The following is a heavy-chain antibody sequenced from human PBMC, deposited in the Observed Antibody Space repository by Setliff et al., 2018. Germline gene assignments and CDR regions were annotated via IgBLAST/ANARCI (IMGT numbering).Heavy chain of an antibody. V-gene: IGHV3-33*06. CDR1: GFTFSSYG. J-gene: IGHJ6*03. CDR3: AKEAANYYYYMDV. CDR2: IWYDGSNK. D-gene: IGHD2-15*01. Sequence: LGGSLRLSCAASGFTFSSYGMHWVRQAPGKGLEWVAVIWYDGSNKYYADSVKGRFTISRDNSKNTLYLQMNSLRAEDTAVYYCAKEAANYYYYMDVWGKGTTVTVSS.